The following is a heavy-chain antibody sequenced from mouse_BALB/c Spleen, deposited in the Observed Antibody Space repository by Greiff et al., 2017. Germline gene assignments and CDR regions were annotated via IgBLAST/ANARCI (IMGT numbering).Heavy chain of an antibody. Sequence: EVQLVESGGGLVKPGGSLKLSCAASGFTFSSFGMHWVRQTPEKGLEWVAYISSGSSSIYYADTVKGRFTISRDNPKNTLFLQMTSLRSEDTAMYYCASTWFAYWGQGTLVTVSA. CDR1: GFTFSSFG. J-gene: IGHJ3*01. CDR2: ISSGSSSI. V-gene: IGHV5-17*02. CDR3: ASTWFAY.